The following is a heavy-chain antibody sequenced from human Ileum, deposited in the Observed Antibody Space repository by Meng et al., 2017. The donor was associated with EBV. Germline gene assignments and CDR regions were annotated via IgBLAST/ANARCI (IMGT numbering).Heavy chain of an antibody. J-gene: IGHJ4*02. CDR2: MSDSGIT. Sequence: QGRLQESGPGLVNPSGTLSLTCAVSGCSISVINWWSWVRQSPEKGLEWIGEMSDSGITHYNPSLKSRVTISADKSNNQFSLKLTSVTSADTAVYFCAKNGEKYFEYWGQGTLVTVSS. CDR1: GCSISVINW. CDR3: AKNGEKYFEY. V-gene: IGHV4-4*02.